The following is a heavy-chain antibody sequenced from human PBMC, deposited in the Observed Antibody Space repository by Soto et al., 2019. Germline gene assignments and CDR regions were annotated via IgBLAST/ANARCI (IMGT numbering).Heavy chain of an antibody. Sequence: GESLKISCKGSGYTFTNYWIGWVRQMPGKGPEWMGIIYPGDSDTKYNPSFQGQVTISADKSITTTYLQWSSLKASDTAIYYCAASIFYYGMDVWGQGTTDTVSS. J-gene: IGHJ6*02. CDR2: IYPGDSDT. CDR1: GYTFTNYW. V-gene: IGHV5-51*01. CDR3: AASIFYYGMDV.